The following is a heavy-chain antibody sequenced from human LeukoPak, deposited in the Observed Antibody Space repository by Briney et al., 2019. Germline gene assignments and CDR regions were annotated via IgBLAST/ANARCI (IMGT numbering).Heavy chain of an antibody. D-gene: IGHD4-17*01. V-gene: IGHV1-69*13. CDR1: GGTFSSYA. CDR3: ASQTTVTLDFDY. CDR2: IIPIFGTA. Sequence: GASVKVSCKASGGTFSSYAISWVRQAPGQGLEWMGGIIPIFGTANYAQKFQGRVTITADESTSTAYMELGSLRSEDTAVYYCASQTTVTLDFDYWGQGTLVTVSS. J-gene: IGHJ4*02.